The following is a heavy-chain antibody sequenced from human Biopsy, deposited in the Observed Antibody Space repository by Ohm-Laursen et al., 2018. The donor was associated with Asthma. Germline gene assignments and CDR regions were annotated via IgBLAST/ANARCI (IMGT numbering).Heavy chain of an antibody. CDR2: LSYNGNNK. CDR3: ARGDWYGSASNGY. D-gene: IGHD6-6*01. V-gene: IGHV3-30*04. CDR1: GFTLSSYA. J-gene: IGHJ4*02. Sequence: SLRLSCAAPGFTLSSYALHWVRQAPGKGLEWVAVLSYNGNNKYYADSVRGRFTISRDNSENTLYLQMNSLRVEDTAVYYCARGDWYGSASNGYWGQGTLVTVSA.